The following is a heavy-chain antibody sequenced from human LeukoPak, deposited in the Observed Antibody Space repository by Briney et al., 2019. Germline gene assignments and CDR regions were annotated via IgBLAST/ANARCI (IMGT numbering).Heavy chain of an antibody. Sequence: PGGSLRLSCAASGFTFSSYEMNWVRQAPGKGLEWVSYISSSGSTIYYADSVKGRFTISRDNAKNSLYLQMNSLRAEDTAVYYCARDGYHTDFDYWGQGTLVTVSS. CDR3: ARDGYHTDFDY. CDR1: GFTFSSYE. D-gene: IGHD5-12*01. CDR2: ISSSGSTI. J-gene: IGHJ4*02. V-gene: IGHV3-48*03.